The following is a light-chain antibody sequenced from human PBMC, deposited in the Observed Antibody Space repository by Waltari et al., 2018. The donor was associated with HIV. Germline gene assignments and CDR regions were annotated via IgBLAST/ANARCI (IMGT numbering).Light chain of an antibody. Sequence: EIVMTQSPATLSVTPGERATLSCSASQRVGTKLGWYQKKPGQAPRLLIYGASTRAPVIPTYFSGSGSGTEFSLTIGSLQPEDLAVYYCQQYNCWSRTFGQGTKVEIK. CDR3: QQYNCWSRT. V-gene: IGKV3-15*01. CDR1: QRVGTK. J-gene: IGKJ1*01. CDR2: GAS.